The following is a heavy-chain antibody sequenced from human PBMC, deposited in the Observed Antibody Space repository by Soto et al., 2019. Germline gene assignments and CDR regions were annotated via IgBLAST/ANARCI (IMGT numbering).Heavy chain of an antibody. Sequence: GGSLRLSCAASGFTFSSYWMHWVRQAPGKGLVWVSRINSDGSSTSYADSVKGRFTISRDNAKNTLYLQMNSLRAEDTAVYYCARAEGYYDFWSGYYSDYYYYMDVWGKGTTVTVSS. CDR3: ARAEGYYDFWSGYYSDYYYYMDV. J-gene: IGHJ6*03. CDR2: INSDGSST. D-gene: IGHD3-3*01. CDR1: GFTFSSYW. V-gene: IGHV3-74*01.